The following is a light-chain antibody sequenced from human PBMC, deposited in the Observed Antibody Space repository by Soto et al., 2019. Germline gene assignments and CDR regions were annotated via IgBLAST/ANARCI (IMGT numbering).Light chain of an antibody. CDR3: QQYGSSGT. Sequence: EIVLTQSPCTLSLSPGERATISCRASQSVSNDYLAWYKQKPGQAPRLLIYGASNRATGIPDRFSGSGCGTDFTLTIRRLEPEDFAVYYCQQYGSSGTFGQGTKVDIK. CDR1: QSVSNDY. CDR2: GAS. J-gene: IGKJ1*01. V-gene: IGKV3-20*01.